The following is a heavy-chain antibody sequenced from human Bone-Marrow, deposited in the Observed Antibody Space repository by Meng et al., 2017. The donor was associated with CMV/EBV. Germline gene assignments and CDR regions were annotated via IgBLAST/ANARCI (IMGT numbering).Heavy chain of an antibody. CDR1: GYTFTSYY. D-gene: IGHD4-17*01. Sequence: ASVKDSCKASGYTFTSYYMDWVRQAPGQGLEGMGIINPSGGSTSYAQKFQGRVTMTRDTYTSTAYMELSSLRSEDTAVYYCATTSNPNYGDYASFSFDPWGQGTLVTVSS. CDR2: INPSGGST. J-gene: IGHJ5*02. CDR3: ATTSNPNYGDYASFSFDP. V-gene: IGHV1-46*01.